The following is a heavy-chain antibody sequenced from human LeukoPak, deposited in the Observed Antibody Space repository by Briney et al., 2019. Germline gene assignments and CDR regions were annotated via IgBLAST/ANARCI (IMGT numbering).Heavy chain of an antibody. CDR1: GFTFSSYS. CDR3: AIYCSGGSCYFGY. V-gene: IGHV3-48*01. D-gene: IGHD2-15*01. J-gene: IGHJ4*02. Sequence: GGSLRLSCAASGFTFSSYSMNWVRQAPGEGLEWVSYISSSSSTIYYADSVKGRFTISRDNAKNSLYLQMNSLRAEDTAVYYCAIYCSGGSCYFGYWGQGTLVTVSS. CDR2: ISSSSSTI.